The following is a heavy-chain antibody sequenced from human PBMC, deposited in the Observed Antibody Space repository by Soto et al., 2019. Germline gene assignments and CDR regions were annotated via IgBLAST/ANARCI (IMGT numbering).Heavy chain of an antibody. Sequence: PSETLSLTCAVYGGSFSGYYWSWIRQSPGKGLEWIGEINHRGSTTNYNPSLKNRVTISVDRSKNQFSLKVNSVTAADTAVYYCAREWLRHVDSWGQGTPVTVSS. V-gene: IGHV4-34*01. J-gene: IGHJ4*02. CDR1: GGSFSGYY. D-gene: IGHD5-12*01. CDR2: INHRGSTT. CDR3: AREWLRHVDS.